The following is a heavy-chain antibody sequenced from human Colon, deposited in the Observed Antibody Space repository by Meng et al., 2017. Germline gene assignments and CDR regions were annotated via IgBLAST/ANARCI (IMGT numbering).Heavy chain of an antibody. CDR3: ARNPVIPDARTFDF. CDR1: GGSIDSADYY. D-gene: IGHD2-2*01. CDR2: IHSSGNT. J-gene: IGHJ4*02. V-gene: IGHV4-30-4*01. Sequence: QVQLQESGPGLVQPSETPSLICTISGGSIDSADYYWNWIRQPPGKGLEWLGYIHSSGNTYYTPSLKSRLTMSLDTSKNQFSLRLTSVTAADTAVYYCARNPVIPDARTFDFWGQGALVTVSS.